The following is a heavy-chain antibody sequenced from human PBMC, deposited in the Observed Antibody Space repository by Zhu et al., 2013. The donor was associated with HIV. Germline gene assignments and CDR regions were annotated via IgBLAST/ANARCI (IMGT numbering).Heavy chain of an antibody. J-gene: IGHJ5*02. CDR3: ARVRYQLPYH. D-gene: IGHD2-2*01. Sequence: EVQLVESGGDLVQPGGSLRLSCAASGFTFSTYWMTWVRQAPGKGLEWVANINMDGSEKNYVDSVKGRFTISGDNAQNSVFLQMNSLTAEDTAVYYCARVRYQLPYHWGQGTLVSVSS. CDR1: GFTFSTYW. V-gene: IGHV3-7*01. CDR2: INMDGSEK.